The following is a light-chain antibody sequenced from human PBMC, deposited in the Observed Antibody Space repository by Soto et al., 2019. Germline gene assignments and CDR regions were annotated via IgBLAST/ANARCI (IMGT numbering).Light chain of an antibody. V-gene: IGLV3-1*01. CDR3: QAWDSSTGV. J-gene: IGLJ1*01. CDR1: KLGDKY. Sequence: SYELTQPPSVSVSPGQTASITCSGDKLGDKYASWYQQKPGQSPVLVIYQDSNRPSGIPERFSGSNSGNTATLTISGTQAMDEADYYCQAWDSSTGVFGTGTKLTVL. CDR2: QDS.